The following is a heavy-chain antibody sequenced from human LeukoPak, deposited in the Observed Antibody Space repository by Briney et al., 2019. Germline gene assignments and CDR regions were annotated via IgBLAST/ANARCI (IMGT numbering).Heavy chain of an antibody. D-gene: IGHD5-18*01. V-gene: IGHV3-30*18. CDR1: VFSFSSFG. Sequence: GGSLRLSCAASVFSFSSFGMHWVRQAPGKGLEWVAVISFEGSIQHYDDSVKGRFTISRDNARNTLYLQMSSLRDEGTAVYYCAKDNTAMARPWYFEDWGPGTLVTVSS. J-gene: IGHJ1*01. CDR2: ISFEGSIQ. CDR3: AKDNTAMARPWYFED.